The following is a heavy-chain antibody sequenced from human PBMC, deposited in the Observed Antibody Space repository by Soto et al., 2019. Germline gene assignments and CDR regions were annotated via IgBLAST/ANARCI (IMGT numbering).Heavy chain of an antibody. CDR2: ISYDGSNK. CDR1: GFTFSSYA. D-gene: IGHD4-17*01. CDR3: ARDSNGEFDY. Sequence: GGSLSLSCAASGFTFSSYAMHWVRQAPGKGLEWVAVISYDGSNKYYADSVKGRFTISRDNSKNTLYLQMNSLRAEDTAVYYCARDSNGEFDYWGQGTRVTVSS. J-gene: IGHJ4*02. V-gene: IGHV3-30-3*01.